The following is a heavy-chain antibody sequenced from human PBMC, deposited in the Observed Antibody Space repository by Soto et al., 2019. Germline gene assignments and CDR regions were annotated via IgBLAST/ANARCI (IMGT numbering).Heavy chain of an antibody. CDR3: SRDRYCSGGSCDWYYYMDV. J-gene: IGHJ6*03. V-gene: IGHV4-61*01. CDR2: IYYSGST. CDR1: GGSVSSGSYY. D-gene: IGHD2-15*01. Sequence: SETLSLTCTVSGGSVSSGSYYWSWIRQPPGKGLEWIGYIYYSGSTNYNPSLKSRLTISVETSKNQFSLKLSSVTAADTAVYYCSRDRYCSGGSCDWYYYMDVWGKGTTVTVSS.